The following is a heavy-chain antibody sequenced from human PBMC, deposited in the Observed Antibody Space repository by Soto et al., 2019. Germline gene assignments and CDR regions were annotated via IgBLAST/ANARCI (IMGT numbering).Heavy chain of an antibody. CDR2: TYYRSKWYN. V-gene: IGHV6-1*01. CDR1: GDSVSSNSAA. Sequence: SQTLSLTCAISGDSVSSNSAAWNWIRHSPSRGLEWLGRTYYRSKWYNDYAESVKSRITINPDTSKNQFSLHLNSVTPEDTAVYYCARDPPDFHSAFDYWGQGTRVTVSS. D-gene: IGHD4-4*01. J-gene: IGHJ4*02. CDR3: ARDPPDFHSAFDY.